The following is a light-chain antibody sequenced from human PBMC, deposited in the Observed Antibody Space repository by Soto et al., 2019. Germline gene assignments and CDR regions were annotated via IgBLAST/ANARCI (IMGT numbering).Light chain of an antibody. Sequence: EIVLTQSPGTLSFSPGQRATLSCRASQSVSSSYLAWYQQKPGQAPRLLIYGASSRATGIPDGFSGSGSGTDFTLTISRLEPEDFAVYYCQQYGSSPDTFGQGTRLEIK. V-gene: IGKV3-20*01. CDR2: GAS. CDR1: QSVSSSY. J-gene: IGKJ5*01. CDR3: QQYGSSPDT.